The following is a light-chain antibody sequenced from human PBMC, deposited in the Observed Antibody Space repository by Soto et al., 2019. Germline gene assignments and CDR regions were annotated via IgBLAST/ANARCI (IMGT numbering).Light chain of an antibody. CDR2: HVS. CDR3: SSYTTSSTYV. V-gene: IGLV2-14*03. Sequence: QSALTQPASVSGSPGQSITISCTGTSSDVGNYNYVSWYQQHPGKAPKLMIYHVSYRPSGVSSRFSASKSGNTASLTISGLQAEDDADYYCSSYTTSSTYVFGTGTKLTVL. CDR1: SSDVGNYNY. J-gene: IGLJ1*01.